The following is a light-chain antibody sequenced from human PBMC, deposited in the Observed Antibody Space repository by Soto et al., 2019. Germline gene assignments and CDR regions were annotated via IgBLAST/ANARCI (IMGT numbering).Light chain of an antibody. CDR1: QSVSTY. Sequence: EIVLTQSPATLSLSPGERATLSCRASQSVSTYLAWYQQKPGQAPRLLIYDASNRATGIPARFSGSGSGTDFTLTISSLEPEDFAVYYCQQGSNWPPGLTFGGGSMVEIK. J-gene: IGKJ4*01. V-gene: IGKV3-11*01. CDR3: QQGSNWPPGLT. CDR2: DAS.